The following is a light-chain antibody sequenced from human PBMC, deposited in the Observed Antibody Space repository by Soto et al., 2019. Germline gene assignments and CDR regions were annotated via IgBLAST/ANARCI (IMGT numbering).Light chain of an antibody. J-gene: IGLJ3*02. CDR1: SSDVGRYNY. Sequence: QSALTQPASVSGSPGQSITISCTGTSSDVGRYNYVSWYQQHPGKAPKLMIYEVSNRPSGVSNRFSGSKSGHTASLTISGLQAEDEADYYCSSYTSSSTLLVFGGGTKLTVL. V-gene: IGLV2-14*01. CDR2: EVS. CDR3: SSYTSSSTLLV.